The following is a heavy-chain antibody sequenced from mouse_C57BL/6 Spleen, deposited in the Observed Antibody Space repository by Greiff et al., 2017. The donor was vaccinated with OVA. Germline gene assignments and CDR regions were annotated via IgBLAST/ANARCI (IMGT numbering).Heavy chain of an antibody. CDR3: ARGEDYDVQCCAY. Sequence: QVQLQQPGTELVKPGASVKLSCKASGYTFTSYWMHWVKQRPGQGLEWMGNINPSNGGTNYNEKFKSKATLTVDKSSSTAYMQLSSLTSDDSAVYYCARGEDYDVQCCAYWGQGTLVTVSA. CDR2: INPSNGGT. CDR1: GYTFTSYW. V-gene: IGHV1-53*01. D-gene: IGHD2-4*01. J-gene: IGHJ3*01.